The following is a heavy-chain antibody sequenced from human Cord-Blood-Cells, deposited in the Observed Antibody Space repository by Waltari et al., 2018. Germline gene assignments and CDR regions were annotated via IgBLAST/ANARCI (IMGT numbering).Heavy chain of an antibody. CDR3: ARDSYSGSYYFDY. J-gene: IGHJ4*02. CDR1: GFTISSYW. D-gene: IGHD1-26*01. Sequence: EVQLVESGGGLVQPGGSLRLSCAASGFTISSYWMSWVRQAPGKGLEWVANIKQDGSEKYYVDSVKGRFTISRDNAKNSLYLQMNSLRAEDTAVYYCARDSYSGSYYFDYWGQGTLVTVSS. CDR2: IKQDGSEK. V-gene: IGHV3-7*01.